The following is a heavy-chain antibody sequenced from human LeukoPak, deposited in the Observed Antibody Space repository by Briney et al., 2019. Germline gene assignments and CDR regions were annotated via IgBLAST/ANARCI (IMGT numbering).Heavy chain of an antibody. CDR2: IHYSGST. Sequence: SETLSLTCAVYGGSIRSYYWSWIRQPPGKGLEWIGYIHYSGSTNFSPSLRSRVTMSVDTSNNQFSLRLSSVTPADTAVYYCAGEISCRSCADYWGQGTLVTVSS. CDR1: GGSIRSYY. CDR3: AGEISCRSCADY. D-gene: IGHD2-2*01. V-gene: IGHV4-59*01. J-gene: IGHJ4*02.